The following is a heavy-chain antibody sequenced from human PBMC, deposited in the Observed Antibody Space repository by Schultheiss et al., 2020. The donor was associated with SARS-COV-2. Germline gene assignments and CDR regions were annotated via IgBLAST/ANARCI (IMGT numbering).Heavy chain of an antibody. Sequence: ASVKVSCKASGYTFTSYAMHWVRQAPGQRLEWMGWINAGNGNTKYSQKFQGRVTITRDTSASTAYMELSSLRSEDTAVYYCARPRAYYYDSSGHFDYWGQGTLVTVSS. V-gene: IGHV1-3*01. CDR2: INAGNGNT. CDR1: GYTFTSYA. D-gene: IGHD3-22*01. J-gene: IGHJ4*02. CDR3: ARPRAYYYDSSGHFDY.